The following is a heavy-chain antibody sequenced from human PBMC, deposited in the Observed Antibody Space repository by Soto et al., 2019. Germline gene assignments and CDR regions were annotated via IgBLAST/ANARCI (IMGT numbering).Heavy chain of an antibody. Sequence: GGSLRLSCAASGFTFSSYWMSWVRQAPGKGLEWVSAISGSGGSTYYADSVKGRFTISRDNSKNTLFLQMNSLRAEDTAVYYCAKDPVAVPYYYYGMDVWGQGTTVTVSS. J-gene: IGHJ6*02. CDR3: AKDPVAVPYYYYGMDV. V-gene: IGHV3-23*01. CDR1: GFTFSSYW. CDR2: ISGSGGST.